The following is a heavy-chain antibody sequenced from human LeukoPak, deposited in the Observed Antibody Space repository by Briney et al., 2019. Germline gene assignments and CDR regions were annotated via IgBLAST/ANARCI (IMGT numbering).Heavy chain of an antibody. V-gene: IGHV3-7*03. J-gene: IGHJ4*02. CDR2: IKQDGSER. Sequence: GGSLRLSCAASGFTLSSFWMNWVRQAPGKGLEWVANIKQDGSERNYVDSVKGRSTISRDNAKDSLFLQMNSLRVEDTAAYYCARGGTRGNSPVDYWGQGILVTVSS. D-gene: IGHD5-18*01. CDR3: ARGGTRGNSPVDY. CDR1: GFTLSSFW.